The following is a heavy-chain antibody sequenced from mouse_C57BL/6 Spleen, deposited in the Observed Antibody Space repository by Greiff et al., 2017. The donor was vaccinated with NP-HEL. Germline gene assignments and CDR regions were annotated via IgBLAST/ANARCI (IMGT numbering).Heavy chain of an antibody. CDR2: IYPGGGYT. J-gene: IGHJ4*01. CDR3: ARGGITTTRRDYYAMDY. D-gene: IGHD2-4*01. V-gene: IGHV1-63*01. Sequence: VQRVESGAELVRPGTSVKMSCKASGYTFTNYWIGWAKQRPGHGLEWIGDIYPGGGYTNYNEKFKGKATLTADKSSSTAYMQFSSLTSEDSAIYYCARGGITTTRRDYYAMDYWGQGTSVTVSS. CDR1: GYTFTNYW.